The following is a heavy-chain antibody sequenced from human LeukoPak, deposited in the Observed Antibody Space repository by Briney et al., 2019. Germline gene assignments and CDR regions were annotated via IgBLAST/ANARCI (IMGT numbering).Heavy chain of an antibody. J-gene: IGHJ4*02. CDR2: IKSKTDGGTT. Sequence: GGSLRLSCAASGFTFSNAWMSWVRQAPGKGLEWVGRIKSKTDGGTTDYAAPVKGRFTISRDDSKNTLYLQMNSLKTEDTAVYYCTAIYYYDSTAKTLDYWGQGTLVTVSS. D-gene: IGHD3-22*01. V-gene: IGHV3-15*01. CDR3: TAIYYYDSTAKTLDY. CDR1: GFTFSNAW.